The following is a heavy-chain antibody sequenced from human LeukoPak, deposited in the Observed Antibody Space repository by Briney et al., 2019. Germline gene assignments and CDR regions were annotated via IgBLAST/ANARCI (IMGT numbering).Heavy chain of an antibody. CDR1: GGSFSGYY. D-gene: IGHD1-14*01. V-gene: IGHV4-34*01. Sequence: PSETLSLTCAVYGGSFSGYYWSWIRQPPGKGREWIGEINHSGSTNYNPSLKSRVTTSVDTSKNQFSLKLSSVTAADTAVYYCARAVTISYYMDVWGKGTTVTVSS. J-gene: IGHJ6*03. CDR3: ARAVTISYYMDV. CDR2: INHSGST.